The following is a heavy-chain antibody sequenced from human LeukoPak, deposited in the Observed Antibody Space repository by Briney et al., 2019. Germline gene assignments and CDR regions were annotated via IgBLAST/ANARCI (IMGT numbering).Heavy chain of an antibody. CDR3: ARFFSTIAAAGTLNWFDP. CDR1: GFTFSSYA. V-gene: IGHV3-30*01. D-gene: IGHD6-13*01. CDR2: ISYDGSNK. J-gene: IGHJ5*02. Sequence: GGSLRLSCAASGFTFSSYAMHWVGQAPGKGLEGVAVISYDGSNKYYADSVKGRFTISRDNSKNTLYLQMNSLRAEDTAVYYCARFFSTIAAAGTLNWFDPWGQGTLVTVSS.